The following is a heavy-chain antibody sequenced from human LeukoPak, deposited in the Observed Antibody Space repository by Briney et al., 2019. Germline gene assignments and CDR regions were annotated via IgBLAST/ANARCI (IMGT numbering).Heavy chain of an antibody. CDR3: AKDAGLRMAFLLQYYYYGVDV. CDR1: GFTFSSYG. J-gene: IGHJ6*02. V-gene: IGHV3-30*18. Sequence: GGSLRLSCAASGFTFSSYGMHWVRQAPGKGLEWVAVISYDGSNKYYADSVKGRFTISRDNSKNTLYLQMNSLRAEDTAVNYCAKDAGLRMAFLLQYYYYGVDVWGQGTTVTVSS. D-gene: IGHD5-24*01. CDR2: ISYDGSNK.